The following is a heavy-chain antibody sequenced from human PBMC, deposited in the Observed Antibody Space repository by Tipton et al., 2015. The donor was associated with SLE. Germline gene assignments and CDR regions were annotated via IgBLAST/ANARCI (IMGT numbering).Heavy chain of an antibody. CDR3: VSGDVGLT. J-gene: IGHJ4*01. D-gene: IGHD2-8*01. CDR1: GYSLSDSYY. Sequence: TLSLTCAVSGYSLSDSYYWGWIRQPPGKGQEWIGSIYYSDSTYYNPSLKSRVTLSEDTSKNQFYLKLTSVTAADTAMYYCVSGDVGLTWGPGTLVTVSS. CDR2: IYYSDST. V-gene: IGHV4-38-2*01.